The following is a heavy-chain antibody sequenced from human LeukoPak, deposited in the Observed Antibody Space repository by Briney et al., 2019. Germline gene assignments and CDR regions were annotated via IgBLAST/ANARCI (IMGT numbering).Heavy chain of an antibody. CDR1: GFNFTTYW. V-gene: IGHV5-10-1*01. J-gene: IGHJ3*02. Sequence: RGESLKISRKASGFNFTTYWISWVRQMPGKGLEWMGRIDPSDSYTNYSPSFQGHVTTSADKSISTAYLQWSSLKASDTAIYYCARRQFPDAFDIWGQGTMVTVSS. CDR2: IDPSDSYT. CDR3: ARRQFPDAFDI.